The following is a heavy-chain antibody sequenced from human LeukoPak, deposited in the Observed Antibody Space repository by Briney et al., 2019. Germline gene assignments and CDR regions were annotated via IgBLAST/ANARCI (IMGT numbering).Heavy chain of an antibody. D-gene: IGHD3-3*01. CDR3: ARVKERITIFGVVIPGPYYFDY. Sequence: ASVKVSCKASGYTFTSYGISWVRQAPGQGLEWMGWISAYNGNTNYAQKLQGRVTMTTDTSTSTAYMELRSLRSDDTAVYYCARVKERITIFGVVIPGPYYFDYWGQGTLVTVSP. J-gene: IGHJ4*02. V-gene: IGHV1-18*01. CDR1: GYTFTSYG. CDR2: ISAYNGNT.